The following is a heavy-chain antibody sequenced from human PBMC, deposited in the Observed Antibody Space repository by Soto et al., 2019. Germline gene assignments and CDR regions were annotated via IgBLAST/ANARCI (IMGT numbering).Heavy chain of an antibody. Sequence: GGSLRLSCEASGFTFSKYEMNWVRQAPGKGLEWIAYVSSSGRTVNYADSVKGRFTISRDNAKKSVYLEMTWLRVEDTALYYCARDELVIIPAARYKHYYGMDVWGQGTTVTVSS. CDR1: GFTFSKYE. D-gene: IGHD2-2*01. CDR3: ARDELVIIPAARYKHYYGMDV. V-gene: IGHV3-48*03. CDR2: VSSSGRTV. J-gene: IGHJ6*02.